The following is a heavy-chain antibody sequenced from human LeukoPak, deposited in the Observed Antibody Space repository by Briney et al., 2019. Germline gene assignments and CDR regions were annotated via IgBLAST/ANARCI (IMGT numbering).Heavy chain of an antibody. D-gene: IGHD3-3*01. V-gene: IGHV3-21*01. CDR1: GSALSAYG. CDR3: AKDNTIFGGGFDP. J-gene: IGHJ5*02. Sequence: GGSLRLSCKASGSALSAYGMNWVRQPPGKGLDWVSFISNSGGSIYYGDSVKGRFTVSKDNAKNEVYLHLNNLRVEDTAIYYCAKDNTIFGGGFDPWGQGTLVTVSS. CDR2: ISNSGGSI.